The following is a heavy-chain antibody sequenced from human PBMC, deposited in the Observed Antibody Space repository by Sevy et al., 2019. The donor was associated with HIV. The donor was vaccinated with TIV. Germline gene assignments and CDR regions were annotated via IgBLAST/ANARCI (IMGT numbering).Heavy chain of an antibody. CDR2: IKPSGSEK. CDR3: AKDMVEYSAGGFDY. D-gene: IGHD6-6*01. Sequence: GGSLRLSCAASGFTFSSYWMTWVRQAPGKRPEWVADIKPSGSEKKYVDSVKGRFTVSRDNAKNSLYLQMNSLRAEDTALYYCAKDMVEYSAGGFDYWGQGTLVTVSS. J-gene: IGHJ4*02. CDR1: GFTFSSYW. V-gene: IGHV3-7*03.